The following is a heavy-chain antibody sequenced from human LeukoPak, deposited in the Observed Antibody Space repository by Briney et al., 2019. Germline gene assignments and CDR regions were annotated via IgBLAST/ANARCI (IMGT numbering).Heavy chain of an antibody. CDR3: AKKIRDTSSWHYYDY. CDR1: RFSLSRYD. Sequence: GGSLTLSCAVSRFSLSRYDMMCVRHAPGEALEWVSTISASGGSTYYAHAVKGRFTISRDNSKNTLYLQMNSLRAEDTAVYYCAKKIRDTSSWHYYDYWGQGTLVTVSS. V-gene: IGHV3-23*01. D-gene: IGHD6-13*01. J-gene: IGHJ4*02. CDR2: ISASGGST.